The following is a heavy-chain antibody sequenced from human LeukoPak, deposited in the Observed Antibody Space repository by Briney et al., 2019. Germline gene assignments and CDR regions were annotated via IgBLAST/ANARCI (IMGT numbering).Heavy chain of an antibody. D-gene: IGHD4-11*01. CDR3: ARATVKGMDV. V-gene: IGHV4-59*01. CDR2: IHYSGNT. CDR1: GGSISSYY. Sequence: PSETLSLTCTVSGGSISSYYWSWIRQPPGKGLEGIGYIHYSGNTNYNPSLKRRVTISIDTSKNQFSLKLSSVTAADTAVYYCARATVKGMDVWGQGTTVTVSS. J-gene: IGHJ6*02.